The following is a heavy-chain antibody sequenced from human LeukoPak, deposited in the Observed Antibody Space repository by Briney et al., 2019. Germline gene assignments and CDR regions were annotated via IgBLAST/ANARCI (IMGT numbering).Heavy chain of an antibody. J-gene: IGHJ4*02. Sequence: ASVKVSCKASGYTFTSYDINWVRQATGQGLEWMGWMNPNSGNTGYAQKFQGRVTMTRNTSISTAYMELSSLRSEDTAVYYCARFGRDGYYFDYWGQGTLVTVSS. CDR2: MNPNSGNT. V-gene: IGHV1-8*01. CDR1: GYTFTSYD. D-gene: IGHD5-24*01. CDR3: ARFGRDGYYFDY.